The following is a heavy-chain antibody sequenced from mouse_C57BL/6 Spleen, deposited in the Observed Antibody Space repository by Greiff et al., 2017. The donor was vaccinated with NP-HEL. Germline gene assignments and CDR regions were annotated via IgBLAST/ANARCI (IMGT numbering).Heavy chain of an antibody. D-gene: IGHD2-5*01. J-gene: IGHJ3*01. CDR1: GYTFTDYE. CDR3: TKGVYYSNFAY. CDR2: IDPETGGT. Sequence: VQLQQSGAELVRPGASVTLSCKASGYTFTDYEMHWVKQTPVHGLEWIGAIDPETGGTAYNQKFKGKAILTADKSSSTAYMELRSLTSEDSAVYYCTKGVYYSNFAYWGQGTLVTVSA. V-gene: IGHV1-15*01.